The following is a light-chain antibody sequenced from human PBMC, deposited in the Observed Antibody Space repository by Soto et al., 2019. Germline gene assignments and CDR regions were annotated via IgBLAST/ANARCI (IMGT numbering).Light chain of an antibody. Sequence: EIVLTQSPGTLSLSPGERATLSCRASQRVSSTYLAWYQQNPGQAPRLLIYGASSRATGIPYRFSGSGSGTDFTLTISRLEPEDFAVYFCQQYGRSSYTFGQGTKLEIK. V-gene: IGKV3-20*01. CDR2: GAS. CDR1: QRVSSTY. CDR3: QQYGRSSYT. J-gene: IGKJ2*01.